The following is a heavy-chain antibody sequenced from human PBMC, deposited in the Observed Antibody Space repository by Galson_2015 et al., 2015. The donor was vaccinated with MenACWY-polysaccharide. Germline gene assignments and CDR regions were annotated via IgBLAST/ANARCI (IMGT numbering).Heavy chain of an antibody. V-gene: IGHV1-8*01. CDR3: ARTNGDFDY. CDR1: GYTFTNYD. Sequence: SVKVSCKASGYTFTNYDINWVRLAPGQGLEWMAWMNPKSGYSGYAQKFHGGVTLTKDASISTAYLELSSLRSEDTAMYYCARTNGDFDYWGQGTLITVSS. CDR2: MNPKSGYS. J-gene: IGHJ4*02. D-gene: IGHD4-17*01.